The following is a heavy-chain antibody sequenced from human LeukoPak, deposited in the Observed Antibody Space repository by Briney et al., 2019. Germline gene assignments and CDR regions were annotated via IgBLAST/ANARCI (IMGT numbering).Heavy chain of an antibody. J-gene: IGHJ4*02. CDR1: GFTFSSYS. V-gene: IGHV3-21*01. D-gene: IGHD6-25*01. Sequence: AGGSLRLSCAASGFTFSSYSMTWVRQAPGKGLEWVSSISSSSSYIYYADSVKGRFTISRDNAKNSLYLQMNSLRAEDTAVYYCASGGHPVDYWGQGTLVTVSS. CDR3: ASGGHPVDY. CDR2: ISSSSSYI.